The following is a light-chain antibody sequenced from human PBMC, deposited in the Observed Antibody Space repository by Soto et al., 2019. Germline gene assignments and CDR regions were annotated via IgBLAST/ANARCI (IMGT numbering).Light chain of an antibody. CDR1: SSNIGAGYD. Sequence: QAVVTQPPSVSGAPGQRVTISCTGSSSNIGAGYDVHWYQQLPGTAPKLLIYGNSNRPSGVPDRFSGSKSGTSASLAITGLQAEDEADYYCQSYDTGLRTVFGGGTKLTVL. J-gene: IGLJ7*01. CDR2: GNS. CDR3: QSYDTGLRTV. V-gene: IGLV1-40*01.